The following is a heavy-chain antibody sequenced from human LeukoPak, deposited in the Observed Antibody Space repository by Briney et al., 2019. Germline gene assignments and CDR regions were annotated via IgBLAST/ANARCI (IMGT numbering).Heavy chain of an antibody. CDR2: IYSSGST. CDR1: GGSISSGSYY. J-gene: IGHJ2*01. CDR3: ARAWLGYGGNAYWYFDL. V-gene: IGHV4-61*01. D-gene: IGHD4-23*01. Sequence: NASETLSLTCTVSGGSISSGSYYWSWIRQPPGKGLEWIGYIYSSGSTNYNPSLKSRVSISVDTSRSQFSLKLNSVTAADTAVYFCARAWLGYGGNAYWYFDLWGRGNLVTVSS.